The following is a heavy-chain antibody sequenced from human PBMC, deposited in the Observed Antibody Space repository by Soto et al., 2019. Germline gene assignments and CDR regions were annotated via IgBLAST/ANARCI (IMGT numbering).Heavy chain of an antibody. CDR2: IKQDGSEQ. J-gene: IGHJ6*02. CDR1: GFTFSGYW. Sequence: EVQLVESGGGLVQPGGSLRLSCAASGFTFSGYWMSWVRQAPGKGLEWVANIKQDGSEQFYVDSVKGRFTISRDNAKNSQYLQMNSLRAEDTAVYYCARAAVWGQGTTVTVSS. V-gene: IGHV3-7*05. CDR3: ARAAV.